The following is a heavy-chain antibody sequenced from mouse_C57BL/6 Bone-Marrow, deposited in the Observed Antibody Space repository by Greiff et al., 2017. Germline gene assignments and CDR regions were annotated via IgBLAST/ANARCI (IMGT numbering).Heavy chain of an antibody. D-gene: IGHD2-4*01. Sequence: VKLQESGPELVKPGASVKLSCKASGYTFTSYDINWVKQRPGQGLEWIGWIYPRDGSTKYNEKFKGKATLTVETSSSTAYMELHSLTSEDSAVYFCARDYPYAMDYWGQGTSVTVSS. CDR1: GYTFTSYD. CDR2: IYPRDGST. CDR3: ARDYPYAMDY. J-gene: IGHJ4*01. V-gene: IGHV1-85*01.